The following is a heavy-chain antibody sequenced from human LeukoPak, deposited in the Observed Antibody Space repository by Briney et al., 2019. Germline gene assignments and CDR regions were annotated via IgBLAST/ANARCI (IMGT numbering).Heavy chain of an antibody. D-gene: IGHD5-12*01. J-gene: IGHJ6*03. V-gene: IGHV3-21*01. CDR1: GFTFSTYN. CDR2: ISSGATYI. Sequence: PGGSLRLSCAPSGFTFSTYNMNWVRQAPGKGLEWVSFISSGATYIYYTDSVKGRFTISRDNARNSLYLQMNTLRADDTAVYYCARGRGSYDGDFYYYMDVWGKGTTVIVSS. CDR3: ARGRGSYDGDFYYYMDV.